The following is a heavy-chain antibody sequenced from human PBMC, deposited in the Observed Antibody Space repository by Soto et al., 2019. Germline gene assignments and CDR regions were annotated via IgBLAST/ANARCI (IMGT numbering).Heavy chain of an antibody. CDR3: ARGRVAARRVYYYYYGMDV. D-gene: IGHD6-6*01. CDR2: MNPNSGNT. V-gene: IGHV1-8*01. J-gene: IGHJ6*02. Sequence: GASVKVSCKASGYTFTIYDINCVLQSTLQWLDWMGWMNPNSGNTGYAQKFQGRVTMTRNTSISTAYMELSSLRSEDTAVYYCARGRVAARRVYYYYYGMDVWGQGTTVTVSS. CDR1: GYTFTIYD.